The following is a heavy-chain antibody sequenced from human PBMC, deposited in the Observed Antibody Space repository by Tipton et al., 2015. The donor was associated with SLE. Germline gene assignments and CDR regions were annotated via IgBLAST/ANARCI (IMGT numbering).Heavy chain of an antibody. CDR1: GGSIRSYY. CDR2: INHSGST. CDR3: ARVLDGSGSRDYYGMDV. V-gene: IGHV4-34*01. Sequence: TLSLTCSVSGGSIRSYYWSWIRQPPGKGLEWIGEINHSGSTNYNPSLKSRVTISVDTSKNQFSLKLSSVTAADTAVYYCARVLDGSGSRDYYGMDVWGQGTTVTVSS. D-gene: IGHD3-10*01. J-gene: IGHJ6*02.